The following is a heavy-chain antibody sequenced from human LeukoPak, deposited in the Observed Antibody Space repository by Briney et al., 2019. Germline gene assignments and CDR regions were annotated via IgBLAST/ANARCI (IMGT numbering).Heavy chain of an antibody. J-gene: IGHJ5*02. Sequence: GGSLRLSCAASGFNFTNYAMNWVRQAPGRGLEWVSLISSSGGSTYYAGSVKGRFTISRDNSKNTLYLQMNSLRAEDTAIYYCAKDGPTAIPSWFDPWGQRTLVTVSS. D-gene: IGHD2-21*02. CDR2: ISSSGGST. CDR3: AKDGPTAIPSWFDP. CDR1: GFNFTNYA. V-gene: IGHV3-23*01.